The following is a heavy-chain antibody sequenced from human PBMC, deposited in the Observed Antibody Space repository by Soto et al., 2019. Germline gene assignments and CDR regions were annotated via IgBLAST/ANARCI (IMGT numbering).Heavy chain of an antibody. CDR3: ARSGSGYYYVFDY. CDR2: IYYSGST. V-gene: IGHV4-59*01. CDR1: GGSISSYY. D-gene: IGHD3-22*01. Sequence: PSETLSLTCTVSGGSISSYYWSWIRQPPGKGLKWIGYIYYSGSTNYNPSLKSRVTISVDTSKNQFSLKLSSVTAADTAVYYCARSGSGYYYVFDYWGQGTLVTISS. J-gene: IGHJ4*02.